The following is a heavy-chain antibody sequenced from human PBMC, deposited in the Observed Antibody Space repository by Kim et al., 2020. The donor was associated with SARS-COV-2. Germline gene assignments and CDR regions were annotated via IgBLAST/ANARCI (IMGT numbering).Heavy chain of an antibody. CDR3: ARDEGGSVVVVAARFVSDDYYGMDV. V-gene: IGHV1-18*01. CDR2: ISAYNGNT. CDR1: GYTFTSYG. Sequence: ASVKVSCKASGYTFTSYGISWVRQAPGQGLEWMGWISAYNGNTNYAQKLQGRVTMTTDTSTSTAYMELRSLRSDDTAVYYCARDEGGSVVVVAARFVSDDYYGMDVWGQGTTVTVSS. D-gene: IGHD2-15*01. J-gene: IGHJ6*02.